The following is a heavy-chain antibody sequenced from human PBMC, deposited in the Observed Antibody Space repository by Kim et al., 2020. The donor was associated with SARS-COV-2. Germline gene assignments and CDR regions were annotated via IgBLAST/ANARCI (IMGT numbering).Heavy chain of an antibody. CDR2: INPKSGDT. D-gene: IGHD6-13*01. CDR3: ARDPDCPTAGNCYPGWFDP. V-gene: IGHV1-2*02. J-gene: IGHJ5*02. Sequence: ASVKVSCEAFGYTLTDYHMHWVRQAPGQGLEWMGWINPKSGDTNYAQNFQGRVTMTRDTSINTVYMDLSRLTSDDTAVYYCARDPDCPTAGNCYPGWFDPWGQGTLVTVS. CDR1: GYTLTDYH.